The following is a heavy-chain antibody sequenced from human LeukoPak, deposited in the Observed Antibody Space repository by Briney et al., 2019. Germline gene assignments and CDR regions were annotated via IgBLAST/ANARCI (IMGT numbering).Heavy chain of an antibody. Sequence: MPSETLSLTCTVSSGSIRSYYWSWIRQPPGKGLEWIGYIHYSGSTNYNPSLKSRVTISVDTSKNQVSLKLRTVNAADTAVYYCARIGSRDGYNPALDYWGQGTLVTVSS. V-gene: IGHV4-59*01. D-gene: IGHD5-24*01. CDR3: ARIGSRDGYNPALDY. CDR2: IHYSGST. J-gene: IGHJ4*02. CDR1: SGSIRSYY.